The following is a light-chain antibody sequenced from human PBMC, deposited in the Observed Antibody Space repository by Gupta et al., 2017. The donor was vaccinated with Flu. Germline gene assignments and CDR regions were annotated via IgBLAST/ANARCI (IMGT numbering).Light chain of an antibody. CDR3: GTWDFSLSAGV. V-gene: IGLV1-51*01. J-gene: IGLJ3*02. Sequence: QSVFTQPPSLSAAPGQRVTISCSGSGSNIGSNYVSWYQQLPGTAPKLLIYDDYKRPSGIPDRFSGSKSGTSATLGITGLQTGDEADYYCGTWDFSLSAGVFGGGTKLTVL. CDR2: DDY. CDR1: GSNIGSNY.